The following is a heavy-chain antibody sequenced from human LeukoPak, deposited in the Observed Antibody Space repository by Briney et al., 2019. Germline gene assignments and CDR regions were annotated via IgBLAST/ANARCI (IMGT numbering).Heavy chain of an antibody. CDR1: GYAFGSYE. J-gene: IGHJ4*02. CDR3: AREGLNWNDLDY. V-gene: IGHV3-48*03. Sequence: GGSLRLSCAASGYAFGSYEMNWVRQAPGKGLEWVSYISSTGSLIHYADSVKGRFTISRDNTENSLYLEMKNLGAEDTAVYHCAREGLNWNDLDYWGQGTLVTVSS. CDR2: ISSTGSLI. D-gene: IGHD1-20*01.